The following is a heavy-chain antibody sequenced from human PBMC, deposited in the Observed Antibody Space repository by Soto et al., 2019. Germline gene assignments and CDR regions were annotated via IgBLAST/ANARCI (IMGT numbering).Heavy chain of an antibody. CDR2: ISYDGSNK. D-gene: IGHD3-22*01. V-gene: IGHV3-30-3*01. CDR1: GFTFSSYA. CDR3: ARGRDSEPVSAFAI. J-gene: IGHJ3*02. Sequence: QVQLVESGGGVVQPGRSLRLSCAASGFTFSSYAMHWVRQAPGKGLEWVAVISYDGSNKYYADSVKGRFTISRDNSKNTQYLQMNSLIAEDTAVYYCARGRDSEPVSAFAIWGQGTMVTVSS.